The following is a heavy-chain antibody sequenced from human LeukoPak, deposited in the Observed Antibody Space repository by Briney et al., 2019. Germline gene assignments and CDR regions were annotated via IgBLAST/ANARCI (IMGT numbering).Heavy chain of an antibody. CDR3: ARGSPGDAFDI. V-gene: IGHV4-61*01. CDR2: IYYSGST. Sequence: PSETLSLTCTVSGGSVSSGSYFWSWIRQPPGKGLEWIGYIYYSGSTYYNPSLKSRLTISIDTSENQFSLKVSSVTAADTAVYYCARGSPGDAFDIWGQGTLITVSS. CDR1: GGSVSSGSYF. J-gene: IGHJ3*02.